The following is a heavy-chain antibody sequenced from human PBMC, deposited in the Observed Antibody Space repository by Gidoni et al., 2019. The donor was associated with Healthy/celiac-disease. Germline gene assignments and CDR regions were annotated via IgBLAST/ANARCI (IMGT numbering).Heavy chain of an antibody. CDR1: GLTFSTYG. Sequence: QVQLVESGGGVVQPGRSLRLSCAASGLTFSTYGRHWVRQAPGKGLGLVAVIWYDGSNKYYADSVKGRFTISRDNSKNTLYLQMNSLRAEDTAVYYCARDRYCSSTSCYTSFDYWGQGTLVTVSS. D-gene: IGHD2-2*02. V-gene: IGHV3-33*01. CDR3: ARDRYCSSTSCYTSFDY. J-gene: IGHJ4*02. CDR2: IWYDGSNK.